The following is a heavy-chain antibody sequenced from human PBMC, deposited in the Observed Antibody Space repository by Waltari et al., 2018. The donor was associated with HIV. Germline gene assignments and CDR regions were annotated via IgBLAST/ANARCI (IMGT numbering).Heavy chain of an antibody. V-gene: IGHV3-23*01. CDR2: ISGNGRDT. CDR1: GFIFGNNA. D-gene: IGHD5-18*01. CDR3: AGGFSHVLDY. J-gene: IGHJ4*02. Sequence: EVQLLESGGDLVQPGGSLWLSCAASGFIFGNNAMSWVRQAPGKGLEWVSRISGNGRDTNYAASVKGRFTISRDNSKNILYLQMNSLQAEDTAVYFCAGGFSHVLDYWGQGTLVTVSS.